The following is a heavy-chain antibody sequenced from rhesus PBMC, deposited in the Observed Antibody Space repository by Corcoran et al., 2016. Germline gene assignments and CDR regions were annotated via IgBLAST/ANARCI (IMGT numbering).Heavy chain of an antibody. D-gene: IGHD1-20*01. CDR2: ISYTGDSA. CDR3: TKGGFGWNRDRFDL. V-gene: IGHV3S5*01. J-gene: IGHJ5-1*01. Sequence: EMQLVETGGGLVQPGGSLRLSCAASRFTFSRFARNWVRQAPGKGMEWVSGISYTGDSACYADSVKGRCTISRDNSRDTLSMKLDSLRPEDAAVYYCTKGGFGWNRDRFDLWGAGVVVSVSS. CDR1: RFTFSRFA.